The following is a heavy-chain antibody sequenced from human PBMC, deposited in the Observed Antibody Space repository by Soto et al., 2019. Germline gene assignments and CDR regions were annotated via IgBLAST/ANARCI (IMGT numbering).Heavy chain of an antibody. CDR1: GFTFSSYG. CDR2: IWYDGSNK. Sequence: TGGSLRLSCAASGFTFSSYGMHWVRQAPGKGLEWVAVIWYDGSNKYYADSVKGRFTISRDNSKNTLYLQMNSLRAEDTAVYYCARDLLPQAGYGMDVWGQGTTVTVSS. CDR3: ARDLLPQAGYGMDV. J-gene: IGHJ6*02. D-gene: IGHD2-15*01. V-gene: IGHV3-33*01.